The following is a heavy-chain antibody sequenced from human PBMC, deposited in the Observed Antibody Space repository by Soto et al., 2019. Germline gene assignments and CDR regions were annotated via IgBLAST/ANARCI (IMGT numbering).Heavy chain of an antibody. Sequence: QITLKESGPPLVRPAQTLTLTCDFSGFSLSTYHMGVAWIRQPPGKALEWLALIYWDDDKRYSPSLKDRLAISKDTSSNQVVLTITNMDPGDTATYFCAHAGDYALLTFDHWGPGTLVTVSS. CDR1: GFSLSTYHMG. D-gene: IGHD4-17*01. V-gene: IGHV2-5*02. CDR3: AHAGDYALLTFDH. CDR2: IYWDDDK. J-gene: IGHJ4*02.